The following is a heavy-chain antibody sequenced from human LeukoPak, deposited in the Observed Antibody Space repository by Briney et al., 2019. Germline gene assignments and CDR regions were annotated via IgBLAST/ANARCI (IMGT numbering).Heavy chain of an antibody. V-gene: IGHV4-59*01. CDR3: ARGDYYGSGSYYNDYYYGMDV. Sequence: SETLSLTGTVSGGSISSYYWSWIRQPPGKGLEWIGYIYYSGSTNYNPSLKSRVTISVDTSKNQFSLKLSSVTAADTAVYYCARGDYYGSGSYYNDYYYGMDVWGQGTTVTVSS. J-gene: IGHJ6*02. CDR2: IYYSGST. D-gene: IGHD3-10*01. CDR1: GGSISSYY.